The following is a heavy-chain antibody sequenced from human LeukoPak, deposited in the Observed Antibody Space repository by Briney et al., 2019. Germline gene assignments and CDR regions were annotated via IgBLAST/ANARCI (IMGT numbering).Heavy chain of an antibody. D-gene: IGHD1-26*01. Sequence: KASETLSLTCSVSDGSINSYYWNWIRRPPGKGLEWIGYIYYNGNTNYSPSLKSRVTVSVDTSKNLFSLKVSSVTAADTAVYYCARGRSNYYGMDVWGQGTTVTVSS. V-gene: IGHV4-59*01. CDR3: ARGRSNYYGMDV. CDR2: IYYNGNT. J-gene: IGHJ6*02. CDR1: DGSINSYY.